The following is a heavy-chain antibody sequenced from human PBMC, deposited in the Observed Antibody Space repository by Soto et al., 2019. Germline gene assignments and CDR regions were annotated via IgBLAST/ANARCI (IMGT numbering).Heavy chain of an antibody. V-gene: IGHV3-74*01. J-gene: IGHJ4*02. CDR2: INSDGSST. Sequence: EVQLVESGGGLVQPWGSLRLSCEASGFTFSTFWMHWVRQAPGKGLVWVSRINSDGSSTNYADSVKGRVTISRDNAKNMLYLQRNSLRAEDTAVYYCARDFEYWGQGTLVTVSS. CDR3: ARDFEY. CDR1: GFTFSTFW.